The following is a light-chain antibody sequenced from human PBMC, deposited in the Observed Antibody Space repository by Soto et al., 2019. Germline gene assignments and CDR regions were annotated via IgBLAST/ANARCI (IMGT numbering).Light chain of an antibody. CDR3: ATWDDSGNGYV. CDR2: DND. Sequence: QSVLTQPPSASGTPGQRVAISASASSSNIGSNPVSWYQQRPGTAPKLLLYDNDERPSGVPVRFSGSKSATAAALAISGPQSEDGGDYYCATWDDSGNGYVFGPGTKVTVL. CDR1: SSNIGSNP. J-gene: IGLJ1*01. V-gene: IGLV1-44*01.